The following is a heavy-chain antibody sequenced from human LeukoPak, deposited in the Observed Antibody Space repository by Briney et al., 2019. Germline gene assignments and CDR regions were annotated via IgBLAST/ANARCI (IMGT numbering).Heavy chain of an antibody. Sequence: GGSLRLSCAASGFTFSGYEMNWVRQAPGKGLEWVSYISRSGTIISYAGSVRGRLTISRDNAKNSLYLQMNSLRAEDTAVYYCARERDDYYFDYWGQGTLVTVSS. CDR2: ISRSGTII. J-gene: IGHJ4*02. D-gene: IGHD3-3*01. V-gene: IGHV3-48*03. CDR3: ARERDDYYFDY. CDR1: GFTFSGYE.